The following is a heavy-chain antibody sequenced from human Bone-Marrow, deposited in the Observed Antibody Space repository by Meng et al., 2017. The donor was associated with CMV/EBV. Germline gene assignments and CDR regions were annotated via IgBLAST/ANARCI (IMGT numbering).Heavy chain of an antibody. CDR2: IIPIFGTA. CDR3: ARESLLWFGESQSRPNKMPFDI. V-gene: IGHV1-69*05. CDR1: GGTFSSYA. D-gene: IGHD3-10*01. J-gene: IGHJ3*02. Sequence: PVKVSCKASGGTFSSYAISWVRQAPGQGLEWMGGIIPIFGTANYAQKFQGRVTITTDESTSTAYMELSSLRSEDTAVYYCARESLLWFGESQSRPNKMPFDIWGQGTMVTVSS.